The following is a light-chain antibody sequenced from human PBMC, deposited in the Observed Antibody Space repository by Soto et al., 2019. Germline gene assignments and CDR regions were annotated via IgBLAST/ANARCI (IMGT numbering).Light chain of an antibody. V-gene: IGKV3-20*01. CDR2: GAS. J-gene: IGKJ5*01. Sequence: EIVMTQSPATLSVSPGERATLSCRASQSVGTNLAWYQQKPGQAPRLLIYGASSRATGIPDRFSGGGSGTDFSLTISRLDPEDFAVYYCQQYSSSPITFGQGTRLEIK. CDR1: QSVGTN. CDR3: QQYSSSPIT.